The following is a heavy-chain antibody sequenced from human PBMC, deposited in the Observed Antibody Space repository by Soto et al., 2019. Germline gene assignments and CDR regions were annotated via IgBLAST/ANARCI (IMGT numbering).Heavy chain of an antibody. J-gene: IGHJ4*02. CDR1: GVSISPHY. V-gene: IGHV4-59*11. Sequence: SETLSLTCTVSGVSISPHYWSWLRQPPGKGLEWIGYIYYSGSTYYNPSLKSRVAISIDGSKNQFSLKLSSVTAADTAVYYCARVPDYWGQGILVTVSS. CDR2: IYYSGST. D-gene: IGHD2-2*01. CDR3: ARVPDY.